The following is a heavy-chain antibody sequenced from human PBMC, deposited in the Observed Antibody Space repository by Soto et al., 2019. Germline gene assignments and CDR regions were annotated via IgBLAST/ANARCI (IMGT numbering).Heavy chain of an antibody. CDR2: VYYSGST. V-gene: IGHV4-30-4*01. J-gene: IGHJ4*02. CDR1: GGSISSGDYY. Sequence: SETLSLTCTVSGGSISSGDYYWSWIRQPPGKGLEWIGYVYYSGSTYYNPSLKSRVTISVDTSKNQFSLKLSSVTAADTAVYYCARVYCTNGVCAIDYWGQGTLVTSPQ. CDR3: ARVYCTNGVCAIDY. D-gene: IGHD2-8*01.